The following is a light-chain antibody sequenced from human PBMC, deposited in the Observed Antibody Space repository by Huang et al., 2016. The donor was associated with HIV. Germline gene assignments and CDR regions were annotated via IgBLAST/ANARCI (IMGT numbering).Light chain of an antibody. Sequence: DIQMTQSPSSLSASVGDRGIISCRASQSINKYLNWYQQMPGKAPKLLIYGASTLQRGVSSRFSGSVSGTDFTLTIGSLQPEDAATYYCQQSYKAPRTFGQGTLLEI. CDR3: QQSYKAPRT. J-gene: IGKJ2*01. CDR1: QSINKY. V-gene: IGKV1-39*01. CDR2: GAS.